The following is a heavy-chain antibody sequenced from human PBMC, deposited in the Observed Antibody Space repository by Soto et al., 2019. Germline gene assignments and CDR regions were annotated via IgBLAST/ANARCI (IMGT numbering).Heavy chain of an antibody. CDR3: ARDISAGTSLYYFDY. CDR1: GGPFSSYA. J-gene: IGHJ4*02. CDR2: IIPILRTP. D-gene: IGHD1-1*01. Sequence: QVQLVKSGGEVKKPGSSVRVSCKASGGPFSSYAINWVRQAPGQGLEWMGRIIPILRTPNYAQRFQGRVTITADESTSTAYMELSSLRSDDTAVYFCARDISAGTSLYYFDYWGQGTLVTVSS. V-gene: IGHV1-69*11.